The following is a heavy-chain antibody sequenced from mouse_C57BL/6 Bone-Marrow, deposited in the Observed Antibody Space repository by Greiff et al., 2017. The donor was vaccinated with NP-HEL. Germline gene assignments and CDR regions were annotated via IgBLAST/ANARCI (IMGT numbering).Heavy chain of an antibody. D-gene: IGHD3-3*01. Sequence: QVQLQQSGAELVRPGASVTLSCKASGYTFTDYEMHWVKQTPVHGLEWIGAIDPETGGTAYNQKFKGKAILTADKSSSTAYMELRSLTSGGSAVYYCTREGGRGYAMDYWGQGTSVTVSS. CDR3: TREGGRGYAMDY. CDR1: GYTFTDYE. J-gene: IGHJ4*01. V-gene: IGHV1-15*01. CDR2: IDPETGGT.